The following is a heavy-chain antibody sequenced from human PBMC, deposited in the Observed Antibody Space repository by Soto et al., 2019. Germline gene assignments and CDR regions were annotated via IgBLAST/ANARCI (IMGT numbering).Heavy chain of an antibody. CDR1: EFTFTNAW. J-gene: IGHJ4*02. CDR3: TSLYYGH. V-gene: IGHV3-15*07. D-gene: IGHD3-16*02. Sequence: EVQLVESGGDLVKPGGSLRLSCAASEFTFTNAWMNWVRQAPGKGLEWVGRIKSKADGGTTDYAAPVKGRFTISRDESQNTLYLQMTSLKTEDTAVYYCTSLYYGHWGQGTLVTVSS. CDR2: IKSKADGGTT.